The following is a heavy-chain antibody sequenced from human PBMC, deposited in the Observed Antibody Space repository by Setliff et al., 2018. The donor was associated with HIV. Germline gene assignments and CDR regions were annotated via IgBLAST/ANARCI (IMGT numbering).Heavy chain of an antibody. CDR3: ASARIPTGGKSTALDY. CDR2: ISSDGSRI. J-gene: IGHJ4*02. Sequence: GESLKISCVASGCTFSNCSMRWVRQAPGKGLEWVSVISSDGSRITYADSMKGRFTISRDNSKNTLLLQLNTLRHEDTALYYCASARIPTGGKSTALDYWGQGALVTVSS. D-gene: IGHD2-15*01. V-gene: IGHV3-30*01. CDR1: GCTFSNCS.